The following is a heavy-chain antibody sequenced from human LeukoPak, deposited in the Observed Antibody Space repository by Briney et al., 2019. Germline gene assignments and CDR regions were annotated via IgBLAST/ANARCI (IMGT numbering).Heavy chain of an antibody. CDR3: ARATRGSSSWYGIDY. CDR1: GGSISSYY. J-gene: IGHJ4*02. CDR2: IYYSGST. D-gene: IGHD6-13*01. Sequence: SETLSLTCTVSGGSISSYYWSWIRQPPGKELEWIGYIYYSGSTNYNPSLKSRVTISVDTSKNQFSLKLSSVTAADTAVYYCARATRGSSSWYGIDYWGQGTLVTVSS. V-gene: IGHV4-59*01.